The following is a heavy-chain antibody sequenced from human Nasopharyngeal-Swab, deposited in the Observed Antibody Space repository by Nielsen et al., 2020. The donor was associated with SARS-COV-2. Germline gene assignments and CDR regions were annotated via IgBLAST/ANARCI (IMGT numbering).Heavy chain of an antibody. D-gene: IGHD2-2*01. CDR2: ISSSGSYI. Sequence: GGSLRLSCAASGFTFSSYSMHWVRQAPGKGLEWVSSISSSGSYIYYADSVKGRFTISRDNAKNSLYLQMNSLRAEETAVYYCARDTAPILVVPAANAYWGQGTLVTVSS. CDR3: ARDTAPILVVPAANAY. CDR1: GFTFSSYS. V-gene: IGHV3-21*01. J-gene: IGHJ4*02.